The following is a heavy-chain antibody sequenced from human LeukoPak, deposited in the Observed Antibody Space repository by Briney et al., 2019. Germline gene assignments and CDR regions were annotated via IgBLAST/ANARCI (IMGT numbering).Heavy chain of an antibody. V-gene: IGHV3-23*01. J-gene: IGHJ4*02. CDR3: AKLESGSYSLDY. CDR2: ICGSSGCT. CDR1: GFTFSSYA. D-gene: IGHD1-26*01. Sequence: GGSLRLSCVVSGFTFSSYAMTWVRQAPGKGLEWVSSICGSSGCTYYAGSVKGRFSISRDNSQNTLYLQMNSLRAEDTAVYYCAKLESGSYSLDYWGQGTLVTVPS.